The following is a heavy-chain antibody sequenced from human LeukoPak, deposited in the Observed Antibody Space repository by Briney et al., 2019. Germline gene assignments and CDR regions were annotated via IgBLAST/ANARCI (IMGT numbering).Heavy chain of an antibody. V-gene: IGHV3-23*01. D-gene: IGHD6-19*01. J-gene: IGHJ4*02. CDR2: TGGSDDNT. CDR3: TKDLMTGFSSGWYFAY. CDR1: GFKFNGYA. Sequence: GGSLRLSCEGSGFKFNGYAMSWVRQAPGKGLEWVAVTGGSDDNTHYADSVKGRFTISRDNSESRLFLHMNNLRPDDSALYYCTKDLMTGFSSGWYFAYWGPGTLVTVSS.